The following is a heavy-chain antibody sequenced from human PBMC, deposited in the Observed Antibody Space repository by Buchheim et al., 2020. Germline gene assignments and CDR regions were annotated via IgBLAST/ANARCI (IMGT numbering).Heavy chain of an antibody. J-gene: IGHJ5*01. CDR2: INPSGGGT. CDR1: GYEFTSHY. D-gene: IGHD2-15*01. V-gene: IGHV1-46*01. CDR3: ARDGRGRLAASP. Sequence: QVQLVQSGSEVKKPGASVNISCKAFGYEFTSHYMYWVRQAPGQGLEWMGTINPSGGGTTYAQNLQDRVTMTRDTSTSTVYMQLSRLTSDDTAIYYCARDGRGRLAASPWGQGTL.